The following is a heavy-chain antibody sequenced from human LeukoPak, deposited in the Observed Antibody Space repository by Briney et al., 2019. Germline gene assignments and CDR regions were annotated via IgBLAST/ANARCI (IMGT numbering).Heavy chain of an antibody. J-gene: IGHJ4*02. CDR3: ARVARSVPDY. CDR2: IYYTGST. CDR1: GGSICGFY. D-gene: IGHD3-10*01. Sequence: SETLSLTCTVSGGSICGFYWSWIRQPPGKGLEWFGYIYYTGSTNYNPSLKSRITISVDTSKNQFSLRLTSVTAADTAVYYCARVARSVPDYWGQGWLLTVSP. V-gene: IGHV4-59*08.